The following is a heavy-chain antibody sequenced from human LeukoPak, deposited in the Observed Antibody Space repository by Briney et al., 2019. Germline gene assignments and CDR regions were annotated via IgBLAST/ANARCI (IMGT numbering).Heavy chain of an antibody. CDR1: GYSFTSYW. Sequence: GESLKISCKGSGYSFTSYWIGWVRQMPGKGLEWMGIIYPGDSDTRYSPSFQGQVTISADKSISTAYLQWISLKASDTAMYYCARLSSEGGGYPGVYFDYWGQGTLVTVSS. CDR3: ARLSSEGGGYPGVYFDY. D-gene: IGHD5-24*01. V-gene: IGHV5-51*01. CDR2: IYPGDSDT. J-gene: IGHJ4*02.